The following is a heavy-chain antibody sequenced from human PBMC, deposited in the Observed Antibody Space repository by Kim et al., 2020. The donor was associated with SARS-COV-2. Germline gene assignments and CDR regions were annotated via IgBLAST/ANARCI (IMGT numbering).Heavy chain of an antibody. D-gene: IGHD3-22*01. Sequence: VKGRFTISRDNAKNTLYLQKNSRRGEETAVYYCAKDLGYYYDSSGYSDYWGQGTLVTVSS. J-gene: IGHJ4*02. V-gene: IGHV3-23*01. CDR3: AKDLGYYYDSSGYSDY.